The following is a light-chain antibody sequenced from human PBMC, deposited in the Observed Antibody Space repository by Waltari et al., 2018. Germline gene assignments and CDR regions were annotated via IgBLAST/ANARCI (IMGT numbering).Light chain of an antibody. V-gene: IGKV3-15*01. CDR2: GAS. Sequence: EIVMTQSPATLSVSPGETAVLSCRASQSVTTNLAWYHQKPGQAPRLLIHGASTRATNIPASFSGRGSGTDFNLSISGVLSEEFSDDYCHQYNNRPPYNFGQGTKLEI. CDR1: QSVTTN. J-gene: IGKJ2*01. CDR3: HQYNNRPPYN.